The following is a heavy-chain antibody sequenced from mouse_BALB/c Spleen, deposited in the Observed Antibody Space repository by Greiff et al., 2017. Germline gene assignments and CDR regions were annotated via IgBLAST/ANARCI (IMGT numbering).Heavy chain of an antibody. J-gene: IGHJ1*01. CDR2: IDTSDSYT. CDR1: GYTFTDYW. CDR3: ARGALHYYGVGYFDV. D-gene: IGHD1-2*01. V-gene: IGHV1-69*01. Sequence: QVQLQQPGAELVMPGASVKMSCKASGYTFTDYWMHWVKQRPGQGLEWIGAIDTSDSYTSYNQKFKGKATLTVDESSSTAYMQLSSLTSEDSAVYYCARGALHYYGVGYFDVWGAGTTVTVSS.